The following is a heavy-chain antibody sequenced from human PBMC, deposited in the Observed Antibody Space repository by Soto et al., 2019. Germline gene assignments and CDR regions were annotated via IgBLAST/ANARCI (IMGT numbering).Heavy chain of an antibody. CDR3: TTPSDYSNYN. V-gene: IGHV3-73*01. D-gene: IGHD4-4*01. Sequence: EVQLVESGGGLVQPGGSLKLSCAASGFTFSGSAMHWVRQASGKGLEWVGRIRSKANSYATAYAASVKGRFTISRDDSKTTAYQQMNSLTTEDTAVYYCTTPSDYSNYNCGQGTLVTVSS. CDR2: IRSKANSYAT. CDR1: GFTFSGSA. J-gene: IGHJ4*02.